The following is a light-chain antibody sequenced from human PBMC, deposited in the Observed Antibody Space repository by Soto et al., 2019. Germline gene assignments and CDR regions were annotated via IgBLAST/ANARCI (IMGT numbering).Light chain of an antibody. CDR1: QSVSSN. CDR2: GAS. J-gene: IGKJ2*01. CDR3: QKYNTWPPDT. V-gene: IGKV3-15*01. Sequence: EIVMTQSPATLSVSPGERATLSCRASQSVSSNLAWYQQKPGQAPRLLIYGASTRATGIPARFSVSRSGTEFTLTISSLQSEDVAVYYCQKYNTWPPDTCGQGTKLEIK.